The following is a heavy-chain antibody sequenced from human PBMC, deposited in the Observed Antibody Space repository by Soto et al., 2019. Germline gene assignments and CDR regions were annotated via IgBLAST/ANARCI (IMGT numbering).Heavy chain of an antibody. D-gene: IGHD5-12*01. J-gene: IGHJ4*02. V-gene: IGHV4-39*01. CDR1: GGSISSSSYY. Sequence: QLQLQESGPGLVKPSEPLSLTCTVSGGSISSSSYYWGWIRQPPGKGLEWIGSIYYSGSTYYNPSLKSRVPISVDTSNNQISLKLSSVTAADTAVYYCARHGSRYSGYMRYNYFDYWGQGTLVTVSS. CDR2: IYYSGST. CDR3: ARHGSRYSGYMRYNYFDY.